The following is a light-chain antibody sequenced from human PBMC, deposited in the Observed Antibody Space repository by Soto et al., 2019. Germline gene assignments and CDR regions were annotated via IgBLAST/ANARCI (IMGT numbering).Light chain of an antibody. V-gene: IGKV3-15*01. CDR2: GAS. CDR1: QSVSSN. Sequence: EIVMTQSPVTLSVSPGERVTLSCRASQSVSSNLAWYQQKPGQAPRLLIYGASTRATGIPARFSGSGSGTEFTLTISSLQSEDFAVYYCQQYNNWPPGTFGQGTKVDIK. CDR3: QQYNNWPPGT. J-gene: IGKJ1*01.